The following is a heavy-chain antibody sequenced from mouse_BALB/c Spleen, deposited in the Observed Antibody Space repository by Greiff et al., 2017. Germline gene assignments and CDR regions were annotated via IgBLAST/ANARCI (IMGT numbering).Heavy chain of an antibody. CDR1: GYAFTNYL. CDR3: ARLNSSPSWFAY. CDR2: INPGSGGT. V-gene: IGHV1-54*03. J-gene: IGHJ3*01. D-gene: IGHD1-1*01. Sequence: VQGVESGAELVRPGTSVKVSCKASGYAFTNYLIEWVKQRPGQGLEWIGVINPGSGGTNYNEKFKGKATLTADKSSSTAYMQLSSLTSDDSAVYFCARLNSSPSWFAYWGQGTLVTVSA.